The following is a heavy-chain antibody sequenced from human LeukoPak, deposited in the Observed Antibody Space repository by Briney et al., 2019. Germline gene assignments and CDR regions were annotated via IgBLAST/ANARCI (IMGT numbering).Heavy chain of an antibody. Sequence: PSETLSLTCTVSGGSISSYYWRWIRQPPGKGLEWIGYIYYSGSTNYNPSLKSRVTISVDTSKNQFSLKLSSVTAADTAVYYCAGRRRYGGYIDYWGQGTLVTASS. CDR2: IYYSGST. V-gene: IGHV4-59*01. D-gene: IGHD3-16*02. CDR3: AGRRRYGGYIDY. CDR1: GGSISSYY. J-gene: IGHJ4*02.